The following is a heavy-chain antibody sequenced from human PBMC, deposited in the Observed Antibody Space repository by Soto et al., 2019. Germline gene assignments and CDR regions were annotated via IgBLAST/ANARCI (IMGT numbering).Heavy chain of an antibody. J-gene: IGHJ4*02. CDR3: ARAILTGYCSSTSCYYFDY. Sequence: QLQLQESGPGLVKPSETLSLTCTVSGGSISSSSYYWGWIRQPPGKGLEWIGSIYYSGSTYYNPSHKRRVTISVDSSKNQFSLKLSSVTAADTAVYYCARAILTGYCSSTSCYYFDYWGQGTLVTVSS. D-gene: IGHD2-2*01. V-gene: IGHV4-39*01. CDR1: GGSISSSSYY. CDR2: IYYSGST.